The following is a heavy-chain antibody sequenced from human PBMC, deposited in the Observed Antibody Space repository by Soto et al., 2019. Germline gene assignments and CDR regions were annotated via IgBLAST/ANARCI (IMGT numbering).Heavy chain of an antibody. CDR3: VREDYYDTNGMDV. Sequence: LRLSCAASGFTFSSYAMNWVRQAPGRGLEWVSYITGNSDTIYHADSVQGRFTISRDNAKNSLFLQMNSLGGADTAVYYCVREDYYDTNGMDVWGQGTTVTVS. J-gene: IGHJ6*02. V-gene: IGHV3-48*01. CDR1: GFTFSSYA. CDR2: ITGNSDTI. D-gene: IGHD3-22*01.